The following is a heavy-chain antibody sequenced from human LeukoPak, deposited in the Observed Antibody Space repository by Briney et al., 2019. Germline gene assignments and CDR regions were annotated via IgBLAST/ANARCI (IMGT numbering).Heavy chain of an antibody. Sequence: GGSLRLSCAASGFTFSSYSMNWVRQAPGKGLEWVSYISSSSSTIYYADSVKGRFTISRDNAKNSLYLQMNSLRAEDTAVYYCARVLRVVVIKGDAFDIWGQGTMVTVSS. CDR1: GFTFSSYS. V-gene: IGHV3-48*04. J-gene: IGHJ3*02. D-gene: IGHD3-22*01. CDR3: ARVLRVVVIKGDAFDI. CDR2: ISSSSSTI.